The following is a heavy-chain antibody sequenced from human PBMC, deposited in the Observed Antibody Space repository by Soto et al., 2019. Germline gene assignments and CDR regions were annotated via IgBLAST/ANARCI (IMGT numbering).Heavy chain of an antibody. V-gene: IGHV3-30-3*01. D-gene: IGHD6-19*01. J-gene: IGHJ4*02. CDR2: ISYDGSNK. CDR1: GFTISSYA. Sequence: GGPLRLSCAASGFTISSYAMHWVRQAPGKGLEWVAVISYDGSNKYYADSVKGRFTISRDNSKNTLYLQMNSLGAEDTAVYYCASYSSGWRRDDYWGQGTLVTSPQ. CDR3: ASYSSGWRRDDY.